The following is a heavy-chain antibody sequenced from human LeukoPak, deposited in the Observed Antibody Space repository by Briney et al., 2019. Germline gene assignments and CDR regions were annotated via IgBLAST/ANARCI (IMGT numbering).Heavy chain of an antibody. J-gene: IGHJ4*02. CDR2: IIPIFGTA. D-gene: IGHD3-22*01. Sequence: SVKVSCKASGGTFSSYAISWVRQAPGQGLEWVGGIIPIFGTANYAQKFQGRVTITADKSTSTAYMELSSLRSEDTAVYYCARVARTYYYDSSGYLEYWGQGTLVTVSS. CDR1: GGTFSSYA. CDR3: ARVARTYYYDSSGYLEY. V-gene: IGHV1-69*06.